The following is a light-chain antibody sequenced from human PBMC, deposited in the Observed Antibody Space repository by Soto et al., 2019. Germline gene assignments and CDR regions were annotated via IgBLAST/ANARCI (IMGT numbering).Light chain of an antibody. CDR3: SSYTSGSTLYV. J-gene: IGLJ1*01. V-gene: IGLV2-14*01. Sequence: QSALTQPASVSGSPGQSITISCTGTSSDVGSYNYVSWYQHHPGKAPRLMIYASSNRPSGVSHRFSGSRSDNTASLTISGLQAEDEDDYYCSSYTSGSTLYVFGTGTKVTVL. CDR1: SSDVGSYNY. CDR2: ASS.